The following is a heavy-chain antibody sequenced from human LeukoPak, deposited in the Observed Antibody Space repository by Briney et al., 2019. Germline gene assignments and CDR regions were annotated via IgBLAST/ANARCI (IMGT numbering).Heavy chain of an antibody. D-gene: IGHD2-15*01. J-gene: IGHJ5*02. CDR1: GGSISSGGYY. Sequence: SETLSLTCTVSGGSISSGGYYWSWIRQPPGKGLEWIGYIYHSGSTYYNPSLKSRVTISVDRSKNQFSLKLSSVTAADTAVYYCARGHWDIVVVVAAFDNWFDPWGQGTLVTVSS. V-gene: IGHV4-30-2*01. CDR2: IYHSGST. CDR3: ARGHWDIVVVVAAFDNWFDP.